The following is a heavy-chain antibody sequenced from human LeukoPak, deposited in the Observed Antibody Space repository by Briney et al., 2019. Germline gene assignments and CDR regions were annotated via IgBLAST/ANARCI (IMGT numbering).Heavy chain of an antibody. J-gene: IGHJ6*03. V-gene: IGHV4-4*07. CDR1: GGPISSHY. Sequence: SETLSLTCTVSGGPISSHYWSWIRQPAGKGLEWIGRIYTSGSTNYNPSLKSRVTMSVDTSKNQFSLKLSSVTAADTAVYYCAREYPDYYYYYYMDVWGKGITVTVSS. D-gene: IGHD2-2*02. CDR2: IYTSGST. CDR3: AREYPDYYYYYYMDV.